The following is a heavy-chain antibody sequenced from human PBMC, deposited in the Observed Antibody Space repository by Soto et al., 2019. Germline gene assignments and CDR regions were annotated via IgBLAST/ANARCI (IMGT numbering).Heavy chain of an antibody. CDR2: INIDGSST. V-gene: IGHV3-74*01. CDR3: ARGRGYCSGSSCYVDF. CDR1: GFTFSSYW. Sequence: EVQLVESGGGLVQPGGSLRLSCAASGFTFSSYWMHWVRQAPGKGLVWVSRINIDGSSTSYADSVKGRFTISRDNAKNTLYLQMNSLRVEDTAGYYCARGRGYCSGSSCYVDFWGQGTLVTVSS. J-gene: IGHJ4*02. D-gene: IGHD2-15*01.